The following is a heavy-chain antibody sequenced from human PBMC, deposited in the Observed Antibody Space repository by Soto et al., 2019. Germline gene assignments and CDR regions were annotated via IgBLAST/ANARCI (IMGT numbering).Heavy chain of an antibody. J-gene: IGHJ4*02. D-gene: IGHD3-3*01. Sequence: PSETLSLTCTVSGGSISSGGYYWSWIRQPPGKGLEWIGCIYYSGSTHYDPSLKSRVIISVDTSKNQFSLKLSSVTAADTAVYYCARQPGGNGYYLHFDYWGQGTPVTVSS. V-gene: IGHV4-31*03. CDR1: GGSISSGGYY. CDR2: IYYSGST. CDR3: ARQPGGNGYYLHFDY.